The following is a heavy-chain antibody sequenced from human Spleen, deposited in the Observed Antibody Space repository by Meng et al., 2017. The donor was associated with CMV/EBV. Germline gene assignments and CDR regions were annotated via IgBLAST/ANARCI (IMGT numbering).Heavy chain of an antibody. CDR1: GGSISSYY. D-gene: IGHD2-2*01. V-gene: IGHV4-59*12. J-gene: IGHJ3*02. CDR3: ARGPYCSSTSCYRDAFDI. Sequence: SETLSLTCTVSGGSISSYYWSWIRQPPGKGLEWIGYIYYSGSTNYNPSLKSRVTISLDTSKNQFSLKLSSVTAADTAVYYCARGPYCSSTSCYRDAFDIWGQGTMVTVSS. CDR2: IYYSGST.